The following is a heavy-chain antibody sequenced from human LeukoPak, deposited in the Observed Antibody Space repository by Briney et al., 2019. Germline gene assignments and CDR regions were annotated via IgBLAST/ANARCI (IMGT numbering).Heavy chain of an antibody. CDR1: GFTFSKAW. J-gene: IGHJ4*02. Sequence: KSGGSLRLSCAASGFTFSKAWMTWVRQAPGKGLEWVGRIKSNTEGGTTEYAAPMKGRFTISRDDSKNTLSLQMNSLKTEDTAVYYCTTGAGTYSSAWPDYWGQGTLVTVSS. V-gene: IGHV3-15*01. CDR2: IKSNTEGGTT. D-gene: IGHD6-19*01. CDR3: TTGAGTYSSAWPDY.